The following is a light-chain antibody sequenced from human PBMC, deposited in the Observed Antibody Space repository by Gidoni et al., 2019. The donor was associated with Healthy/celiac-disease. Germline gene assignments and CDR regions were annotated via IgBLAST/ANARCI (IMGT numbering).Light chain of an antibody. V-gene: IGKV1-9*01. Sequence: DIQLTQSPSFLSASVGDRVTITCQASQDIGSHIAWYQQKPGKAPKLLIYYAFILQSGVPSRFSGSGSGTEFSLTISSLQPGDFATYYCQQANSHLALTFGGGTKVDI. CDR3: QQANSHLALT. CDR2: YAF. CDR1: QDIGSH. J-gene: IGKJ4*01.